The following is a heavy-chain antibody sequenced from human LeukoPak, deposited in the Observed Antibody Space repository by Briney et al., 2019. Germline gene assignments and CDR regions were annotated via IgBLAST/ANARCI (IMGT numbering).Heavy chain of an antibody. CDR3: ARDTLDDYVWGSYRCTPNYYYMDV. V-gene: IGHV3-21*01. CDR1: GFTFSSYS. CDR2: ISSSSSYI. J-gene: IGHJ6*03. Sequence: GGSLRLSCAASGFTFSSYSMNWVRQAPGKGLEWVSSISSSSSYIYYADSVKGRFTISRDNAKNSLYLQMNSLRAEDTAVYYCARDTLDDYVWGSYRCTPNYYYMDVWGKGTTVTISS. D-gene: IGHD3-16*02.